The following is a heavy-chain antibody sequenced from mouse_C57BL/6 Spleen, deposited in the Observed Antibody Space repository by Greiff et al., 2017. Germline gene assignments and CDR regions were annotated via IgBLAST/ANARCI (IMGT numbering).Heavy chain of an antibody. V-gene: IGHV1-20*01. CDR2: INPYNGGT. Sequence: VQLQQSGPELVKPGASVKISCKASGYSFTGYFMNWVKQSHGKSLEWIGRINPYNGGTSYNQKFKGKATLTVNKSSSTAYMELRSLTSEDSAVYYCARGGGGLLPDYWGQGTTLTVSS. CDR1: GYSFTGYF. CDR3: ARGGGGLLPDY. J-gene: IGHJ2*01. D-gene: IGHD2-3*01.